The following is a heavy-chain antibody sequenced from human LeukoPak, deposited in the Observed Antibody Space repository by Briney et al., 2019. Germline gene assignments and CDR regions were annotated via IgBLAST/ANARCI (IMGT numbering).Heavy chain of an antibody. CDR3: AKPLVGATSFDY. J-gene: IGHJ4*02. D-gene: IGHD1-26*01. CDR2: ISGSGGST. Sequence: PGGSLRLSCAASGFTFSTYWMSWVRQAPGKGLEWVSAISGSGGSTYYADSVKGRFTISRDNSKNTLYLQMNSLRAEDTAVYYCAKPLVGATSFDYWGQGILVTVSS. V-gene: IGHV3-23*01. CDR1: GFTFSTYW.